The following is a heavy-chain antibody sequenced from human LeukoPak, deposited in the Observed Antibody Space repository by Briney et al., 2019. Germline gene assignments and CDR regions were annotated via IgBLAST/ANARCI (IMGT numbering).Heavy chain of an antibody. CDR2: IYYSGST. CDR3: ARSMVVAYYYYMDV. Sequence: PSETLSLTCTVSGGSISSYYWSWIRQPPGKGLEWIGYIYYSGSTNYNPSLKSRVTISVDTSKNQFSLKLSSVTAADTAVYYCARSMVVAYYYYMDVWGKGTTVTISS. V-gene: IGHV4-59*01. CDR1: GGSISSYY. D-gene: IGHD2-8*01. J-gene: IGHJ6*03.